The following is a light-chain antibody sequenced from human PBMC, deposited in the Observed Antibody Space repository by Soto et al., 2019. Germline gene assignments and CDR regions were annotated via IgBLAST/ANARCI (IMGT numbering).Light chain of an antibody. V-gene: IGKV3-20*01. CDR3: QKYGDSPWT. Sequence: EIVLTRCPATLSLSPGERASLSCRSSQGVSINYLAWYQQKPGQAPRLIIYSGSSRASGIPDRFSGGGSGTDFTLTISRLEPEDFAVYHCQKYGDSPWTFGQGTKVDIK. CDR1: QGVSINY. CDR2: SGS. J-gene: IGKJ1*01.